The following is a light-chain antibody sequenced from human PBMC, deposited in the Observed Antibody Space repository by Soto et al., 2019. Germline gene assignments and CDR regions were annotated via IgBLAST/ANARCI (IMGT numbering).Light chain of an antibody. J-gene: IGKJ1*01. Sequence: IVLTQSPVTLASSPGESAVLSCRASQSVSTSLAWYQHKPGQAPRLFIYDASKRAPGIPARFTGSGSGTDFTLTISSLEPEDIAVYYCQVRDVWPSFGQGTKVEIK. CDR1: QSVSTS. V-gene: IGKV3-11*01. CDR3: QVRDVWPS. CDR2: DAS.